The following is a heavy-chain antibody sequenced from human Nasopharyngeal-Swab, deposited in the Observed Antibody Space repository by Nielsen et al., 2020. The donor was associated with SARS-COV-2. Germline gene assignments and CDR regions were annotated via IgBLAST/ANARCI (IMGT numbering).Heavy chain of an antibody. Sequence: GGSLRLSCAASGFTFSSYAMSWVRQAPGKGLGWVSAISGSGGSTYYADSVKGRFTISRDNSKNTLYLQMNSLRAEDTAVYYCAIRGRSMGVTAFDIWGQGTMVTVSS. CDR1: GFTFSSYA. CDR3: AIRGRSMGVTAFDI. V-gene: IGHV3-23*01. D-gene: IGHD2/OR15-2a*01. CDR2: ISGSGGST. J-gene: IGHJ3*02.